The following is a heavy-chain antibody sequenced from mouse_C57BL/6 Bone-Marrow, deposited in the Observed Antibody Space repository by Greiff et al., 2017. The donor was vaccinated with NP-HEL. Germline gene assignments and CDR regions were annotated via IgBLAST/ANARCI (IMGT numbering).Heavy chain of an antibody. CDR1: GYTFTSYW. J-gene: IGHJ2*01. CDR3: SRGYGLDY. Sequence: QVQLQQPGAELVRPGTSVNLSCTASGYTFTSYWMHWVHQRPGQGLEWIGVIDPSDSYTYSHQYFKSQATLTVDKSSSTAYRQLSSVTAEDSAVYYCSRGYGLDYGGQGNTLPVS. V-gene: IGHV1-59*01. CDR2: IDPSDSYT. D-gene: IGHD2-10*02.